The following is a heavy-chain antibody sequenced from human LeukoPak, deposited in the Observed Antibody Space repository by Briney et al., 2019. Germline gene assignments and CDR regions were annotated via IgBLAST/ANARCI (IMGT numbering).Heavy chain of an antibody. Sequence: ASVKVSCKASGYTFTSYGISWVRQAPGQGLEWMGWISAYNGNTNYAQKLQGRVTMTTDTSTSTAYMELRSLRSDDTAVYYCARDPEYSSSEGPSDYWGQGTLVTVSS. CDR1: GYTFTSYG. CDR2: ISAYNGNT. J-gene: IGHJ4*02. D-gene: IGHD6-6*01. V-gene: IGHV1-18*01. CDR3: ARDPEYSSSEGPSDY.